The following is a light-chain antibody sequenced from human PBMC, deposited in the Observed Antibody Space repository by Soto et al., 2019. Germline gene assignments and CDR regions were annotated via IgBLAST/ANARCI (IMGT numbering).Light chain of an antibody. CDR1: QSVSSSY. Sequence: DIVLTQSPGTLSLSPGESATLSCRASQSVSSSYLAWYQQKPGQAPRLLIYGASSRATGIPDRFSGSGSGTDFTLTISRLEPEDFAVYYCQQYGSSGYTFGQGTKLEIK. J-gene: IGKJ2*01. CDR2: GAS. V-gene: IGKV3-20*01. CDR3: QQYGSSGYT.